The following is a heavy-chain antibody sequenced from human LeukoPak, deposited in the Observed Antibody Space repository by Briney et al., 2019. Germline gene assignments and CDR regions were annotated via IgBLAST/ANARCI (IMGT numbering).Heavy chain of an antibody. J-gene: IGHJ4*02. CDR1: GFTFSSSA. D-gene: IGHD5-12*01. CDR2: ISGSGSGGST. CDR3: AKDGAWLRFDD. V-gene: IGHV3-23*01. Sequence: PGGSLRLSCAASGFTFSSSAMSWVRQAPGKGLEWVSSISGSGSGGSTYYADSVKGRFTISRDNSKNTLYLQMNSLTAEDTAVYYCAKDGAWLRFDDWGQGILVTVSS.